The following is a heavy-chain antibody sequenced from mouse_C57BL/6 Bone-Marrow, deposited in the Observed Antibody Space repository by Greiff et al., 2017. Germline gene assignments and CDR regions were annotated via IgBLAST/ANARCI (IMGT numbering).Heavy chain of an antibody. CDR2: IDPETGGT. Sequence: QVQLQQSGAELVRPGASVTLSCKASGYTFTDYEMHWVKQTPVHGLEWIGAIDPETGGTAYNQKFKGKAILTADKSSSTAYMELRSLTSEDSAVYYCTRSDYYGSSYWYYAMDYWGQGTSVTVSS. J-gene: IGHJ4*01. CDR1: GYTFTDYE. D-gene: IGHD1-1*01. CDR3: TRSDYYGSSYWYYAMDY. V-gene: IGHV1-15*01.